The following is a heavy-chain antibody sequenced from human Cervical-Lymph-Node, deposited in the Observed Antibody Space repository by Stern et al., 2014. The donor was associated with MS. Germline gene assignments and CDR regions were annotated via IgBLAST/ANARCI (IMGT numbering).Heavy chain of an antibody. Sequence: VQLVESGPGLVKPSGTLSLTCAVSGGSISSSNWWSWVRQSPGKGLEWIGEIYHSGGTKYSPSFESRVIISVDKSKNQFSLKLIYVTAADTAVYYCARELPDLNAFDIWGQGTMVTVSS. V-gene: IGHV4-4*02. J-gene: IGHJ3*02. CDR1: GGSISSSNW. CDR2: IYHSGGT. D-gene: IGHD1-14*01. CDR3: ARELPDLNAFDI.